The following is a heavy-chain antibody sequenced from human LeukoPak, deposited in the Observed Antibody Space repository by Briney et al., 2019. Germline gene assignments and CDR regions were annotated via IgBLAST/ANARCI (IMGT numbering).Heavy chain of an antibody. CDR2: ISWDGGST. D-gene: IGHD3-3*01. V-gene: IGHV3-43D*03. CDR3: AKDGLEPYYMDV. Sequence: GGSLRLSCAASGFTFDDYAMHWVRQAPGKGLEWVSLISWDGGSTYYADSVKGRFTISRDNSKNSLYLQMNSLRAEDTALYYCAKDGLEPYYMDVWGKGTTVTVSS. CDR1: GFTFDDYA. J-gene: IGHJ6*03.